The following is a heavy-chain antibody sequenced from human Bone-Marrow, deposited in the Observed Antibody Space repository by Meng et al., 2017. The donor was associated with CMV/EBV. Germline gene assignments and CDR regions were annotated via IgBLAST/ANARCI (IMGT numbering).Heavy chain of an antibody. J-gene: IGHJ4*02. D-gene: IGHD5-18*01. CDR2: LYDSGCS. CDR3: ASRGGYSDGPYYFDY. Sequence: FSGHYYYWSRQRQRPGKGLVCSGNLYDSGCSYDYAALKRRIIITVSASKNQFSFKQISVTAADTAVDYCASRGGYSDGPYYFDYWGQGTLVTVSS. CDR1: FSGHYYY. V-gene: IGHV4-31*02.